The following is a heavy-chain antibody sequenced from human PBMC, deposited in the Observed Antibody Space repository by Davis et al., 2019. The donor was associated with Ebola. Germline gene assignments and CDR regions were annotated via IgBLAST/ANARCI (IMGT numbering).Heavy chain of an antibody. CDR2: IIPIFGTA. CDR3: ARGVGYSSGWYAVYFDY. Sequence: SVKVSCKASGGTFSSYAISWVRQAPGQGLEWMGGIIPIFGTANYAQKFQGRVTITADESTSTAYMELSSLRSEDTAVYYCARGVGYSSGWYAVYFDYWGQGTLVTVSS. J-gene: IGHJ4*02. CDR1: GGTFSSYA. D-gene: IGHD6-19*01. V-gene: IGHV1-69*13.